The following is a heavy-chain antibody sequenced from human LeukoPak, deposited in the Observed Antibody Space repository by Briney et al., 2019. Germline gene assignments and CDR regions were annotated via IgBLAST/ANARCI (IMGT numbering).Heavy chain of an antibody. Sequence: ASVKVSCKASGYTFTGYYMHWVRQAPGQGLEWMGWINPDSGGTNYAQKFQGRVTMTRDTSISTAYMELSRLRSDDTAVYYCARVVRAWIQLYQLDYWGQGTLVTVSS. V-gene: IGHV1-2*02. D-gene: IGHD5-18*01. CDR1: GYTFTGYY. J-gene: IGHJ4*02. CDR3: ARVVRAWIQLYQLDY. CDR2: INPDSGGT.